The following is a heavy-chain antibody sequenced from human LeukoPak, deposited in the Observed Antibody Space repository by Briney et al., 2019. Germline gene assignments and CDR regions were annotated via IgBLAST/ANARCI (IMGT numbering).Heavy chain of an antibody. J-gene: IGHJ3*02. D-gene: IGHD4-17*01. CDR3: GRHVYGDFFAAFDI. Sequence: PSGTLSLTCAVSGDSINNNYWWRWVRQFPGKGPEWIGEIYRSGSTSYNPSLKSRVTISMDKSKNQFSLNLSSVTAADTAVYYCGRHVYGDFFAAFDIWGQGTMVLVSS. CDR1: GDSINNNYW. V-gene: IGHV4-4*02. CDR2: IYRSGST.